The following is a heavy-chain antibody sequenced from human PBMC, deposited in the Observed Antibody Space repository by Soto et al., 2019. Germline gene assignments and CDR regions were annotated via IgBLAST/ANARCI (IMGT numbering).Heavy chain of an antibody. D-gene: IGHD2-15*01. V-gene: IGHV4-34*01. CDR2: INHSGST. CDR3: ARDRIVVVVAATGYFDY. J-gene: IGHJ4*02. Sequence: QVQLQQWGAGLLKPSETLSLTCAVYGGSFSGYYWSWIRQPPGKGLEWIGEINHSGSTNYNPSLKSRVTISVDTSKNQFSLKLSSVTAADTAVYYCARDRIVVVVAATGYFDYWGQGTLVTVSS. CDR1: GGSFSGYY.